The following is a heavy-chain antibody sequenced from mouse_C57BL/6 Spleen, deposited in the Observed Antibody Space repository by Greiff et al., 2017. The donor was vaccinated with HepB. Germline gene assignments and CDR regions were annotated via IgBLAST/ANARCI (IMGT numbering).Heavy chain of an antibody. Sequence: EVQVVESGGGLVKPGGSLKLSCAASGFTFSSYTMSWVRQTPEKRLEWVATISGGGGNTYYPDSVKGRFTISRDNAKNTLYLQMSSLRSEDTALYYCARHNYSNYHYWYFDVWGTGTTVTVSS. D-gene: IGHD2-5*01. CDR2: ISGGGGNT. CDR1: GFTFSSYT. J-gene: IGHJ1*03. V-gene: IGHV5-9*01. CDR3: ARHNYSNYHYWYFDV.